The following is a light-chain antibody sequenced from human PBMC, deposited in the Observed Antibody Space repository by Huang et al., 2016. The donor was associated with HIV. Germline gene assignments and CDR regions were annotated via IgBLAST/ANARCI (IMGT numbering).Light chain of an antibody. CDR3: QQYDNRPVT. CDR1: QDISNY. V-gene: IGKV1-33*01. J-gene: IGKJ3*01. Sequence: DIQMTQSPSSLSASVGDRVSITCQASQDISNYLNWYQQKPGKAPKLLIYDASNLETGVPSRFSGSGSGTDFTFTISSLQPEDIATYYCQQYDNRPVTFGPGTIVDIK. CDR2: DAS.